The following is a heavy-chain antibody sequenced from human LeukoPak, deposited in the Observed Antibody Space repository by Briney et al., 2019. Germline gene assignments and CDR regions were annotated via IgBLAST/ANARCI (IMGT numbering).Heavy chain of an antibody. D-gene: IGHD4-17*01. J-gene: IGHJ4*02. Sequence: GGSLRLSRAASGFTFSDHYMDWVHQAPGKGLELVARIKNKANSYSTHYAESVRGRFTISRDDSKNSVYLQMNSLTSADTAVYFCVDLGSTVDYWGQGTLVTVSS. CDR3: VDLGSTVDY. V-gene: IGHV3-72*01. CDR1: GFTFSDHY. CDR2: IKNKANSYST.